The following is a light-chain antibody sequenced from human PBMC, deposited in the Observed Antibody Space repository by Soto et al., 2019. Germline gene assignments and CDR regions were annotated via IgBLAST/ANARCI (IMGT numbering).Light chain of an antibody. CDR3: TSYTSGSTHVV. CDR2: EVS. V-gene: IGLV2-14*01. CDR1: SSDVGGYNY. Sequence: QSALTQPASVSGSPGQSITISGTGTSSDVGGYNYVSWYQQHPGKAPKLMIYEVSNRPSGVSNRFSGSKSGNTASLTISGLQAEDEADYYCTSYTSGSTHVVFGGGTKLTVL. J-gene: IGLJ2*01.